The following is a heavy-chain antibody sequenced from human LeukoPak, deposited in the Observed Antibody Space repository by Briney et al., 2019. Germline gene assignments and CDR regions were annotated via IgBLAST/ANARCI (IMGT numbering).Heavy chain of an antibody. J-gene: IGHJ4*02. D-gene: IGHD3-9*01. CDR2: ITSSGGST. V-gene: IGHV3-23*01. CDR3: VTESTGTLDY. CDR1: GFTFSSYA. Sequence: GGSLRLSCVAFGFTFSSYAMNWVRQAPGMGLEWVSVITSSGGSTAYADSVRGRFTISRDNSKNTLYMQMNSLRAEDTAVYYCVTESTGTLDYWGQGTLVTVSS.